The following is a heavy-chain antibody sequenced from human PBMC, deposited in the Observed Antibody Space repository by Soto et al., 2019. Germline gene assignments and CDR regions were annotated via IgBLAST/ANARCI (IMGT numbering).Heavy chain of an antibody. CDR3: ARERGRGAYFDY. CDR2: ISAYNGNT. Sequence: QVQLVQSGAEVKKPGASVKVSCKASGYTFTSYGISWVRQAPGQGLEWMGWISAYNGNTNYAQKLQGRVTMTTDTSPSTAYMELRRLRSGDPAVDYWARERGRGAYFDYWGQGTLVTVSS. D-gene: IGHD3-10*01. CDR1: GYTFTSYG. J-gene: IGHJ4*02. V-gene: IGHV1-18*01.